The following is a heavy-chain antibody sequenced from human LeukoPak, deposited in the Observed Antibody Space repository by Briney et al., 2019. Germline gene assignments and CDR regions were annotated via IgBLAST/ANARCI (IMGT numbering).Heavy chain of an antibody. V-gene: IGHV4-4*07. J-gene: IGHJ4*02. CDR2: LYTSGST. D-gene: IGHD3-22*01. CDR3: ARDRGHYDSSGYLFDY. Sequence: PETLSLTCTVSGGSISSYYWSWIRQPAGKGLQWIGRLYTSGSTNYNPSLKSRVTMSIDTSKNQFSLKLSSVTAADTAVYYCARDRGHYDSSGYLFDYWGQGTLVTVSS. CDR1: GGSISSYY.